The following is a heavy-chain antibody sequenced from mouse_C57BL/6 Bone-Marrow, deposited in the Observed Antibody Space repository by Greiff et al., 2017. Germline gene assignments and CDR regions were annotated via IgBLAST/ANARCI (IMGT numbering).Heavy chain of an antibody. V-gene: IGHV5-4*01. Sequence: EVQGVESGGGLVKPGGSLKLSCAASGFTFRSYAMSWVRQTPEKRLEWVATISDGGSYTYYPDNVKGRFTISRANAKNNLYLQMSHLQSEDTAMYYCARGDPYYGRDYWYIDVWGTGTTVTVSS. CDR1: GFTFRSYA. J-gene: IGHJ1*03. CDR3: ARGDPYYGRDYWYIDV. CDR2: ISDGGSYT. D-gene: IGHD1-1*01.